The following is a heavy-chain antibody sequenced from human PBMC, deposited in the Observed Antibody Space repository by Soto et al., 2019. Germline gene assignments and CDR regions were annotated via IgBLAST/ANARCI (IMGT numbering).Heavy chain of an antibody. V-gene: IGHV4-59*08. CDR1: GDSINSYY. D-gene: IGHD4-17*01. CDR2: IYYSGST. Sequence: QVQLQESGPGLVKPSETLSLTCTVSGDSINSYYYSWIRQPPGRGLEWIGYIYYSGSTSYNPSLKRRVTVSVDTSKNQFSLKLSSVTAADTAVYYCATQNYGDYFDYWGQGTLVTVSS. CDR3: ATQNYGDYFDY. J-gene: IGHJ4*02.